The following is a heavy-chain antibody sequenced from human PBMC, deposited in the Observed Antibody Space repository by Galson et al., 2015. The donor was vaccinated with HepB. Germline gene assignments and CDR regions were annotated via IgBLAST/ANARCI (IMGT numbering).Heavy chain of an antibody. Sequence: SLRLSCAASEFTVSRNYMTWVRQAPGKGLEWLSVIYPDGRTYYAYSVKGRFTISRDSSQDTLYLQMNSLRAEDTAVYYCASRPYVSGTIAPFDYWGQGTLVTVSS. CDR2: IYPDGRT. D-gene: IGHD3-10*01. CDR1: EFTVSRNY. J-gene: IGHJ4*02. CDR3: ASRPYVSGTIAPFDY. V-gene: IGHV3-66*02.